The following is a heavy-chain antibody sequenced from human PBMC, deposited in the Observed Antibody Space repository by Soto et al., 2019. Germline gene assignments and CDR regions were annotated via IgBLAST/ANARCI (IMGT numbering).Heavy chain of an antibody. V-gene: IGHV3-23*01. D-gene: IGHD2-21*01. CDR2: ILNTGTT. CDR1: GFTFRDYG. J-gene: IGHJ4*02. CDR3: ARDGPEGKIGDY. Sequence: EVHLLESGGHLVQSGGSLRLSCAAAGFTFRDYGMTWVRQAPDKGLEWVSTILNTGTTYYTDSVQGRFTVSRDNSENTLFLQMSSLRAEETAIYYCARDGPEGKIGDYWGQGTLVAVSS.